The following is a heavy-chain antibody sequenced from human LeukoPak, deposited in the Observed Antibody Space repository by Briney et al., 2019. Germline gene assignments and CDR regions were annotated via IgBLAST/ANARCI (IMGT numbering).Heavy chain of an antibody. J-gene: IGHJ3*02. D-gene: IGHD5-18*01. V-gene: IGHV3-15*01. Sequence: GGSLRLSCAASGSTFSNAWMSWVRQAPGKGLEWVGRIKSKTDGGTTDYAAPVKGRFTISRDDSKNTLYLQMNSLKTEDTAVYYGTTDVDTAMVSYAFDIWGQGTMVTVSS. CDR2: IKSKTDGGTT. CDR1: GSTFSNAW. CDR3: TTDVDTAMVSYAFDI.